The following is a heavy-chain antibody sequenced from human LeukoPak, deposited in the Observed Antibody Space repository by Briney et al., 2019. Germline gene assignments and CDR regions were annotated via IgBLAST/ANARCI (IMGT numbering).Heavy chain of an antibody. Sequence: ASVKVSCKASGFTFTSSAMQWVRQARGQRLEWIGWIVVGSGNTNYAQKFQERVTITRDMSTSTAYMELSSLRSEDTAVYYCAKDLPVAATTLGNYFDYWGQGTLVTVSS. V-gene: IGHV1-58*02. CDR2: IVVGSGNT. J-gene: IGHJ4*02. CDR1: GFTFTSSA. CDR3: AKDLPVAATTLGNYFDY. D-gene: IGHD2-15*01.